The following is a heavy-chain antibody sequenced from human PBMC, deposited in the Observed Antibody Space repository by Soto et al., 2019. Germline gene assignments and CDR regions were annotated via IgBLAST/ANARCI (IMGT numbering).Heavy chain of an antibody. CDR3: ARDSIAGGYYYYYGLDV. CDR1: GFTVSGNY. CDR2: IYSGGST. V-gene: IGHV3-53*01. D-gene: IGHD6-13*01. Sequence: PGGSLRLSCAASGFTVSGNYMSWVRQAPGKGLEWISIIYSGGSTYYAESVKGRFTISRDNSKNTLYLQMYSLRAEDTAVYYCARDSIAGGYYYYYGLDVWGQGTTVTVSS. J-gene: IGHJ6*02.